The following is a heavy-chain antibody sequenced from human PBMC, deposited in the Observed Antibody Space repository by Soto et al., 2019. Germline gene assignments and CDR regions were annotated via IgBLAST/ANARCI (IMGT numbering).Heavy chain of an antibody. J-gene: IGHJ6*03. V-gene: IGHV4-59*08. D-gene: IGHD2-15*01. Sequence: PSETLSLTCTVSGGSISSYYWSWIRQPPGKGLEWIGYIYYSGSTNYNPSLKSRVTISVDTSKNQFSLKLSSVTAADTAVYYCASLVVVAATQDYYYYMDVWGKGTTVTVSS. CDR1: GGSISSYY. CDR2: IYYSGST. CDR3: ASLVVVAATQDYYYYMDV.